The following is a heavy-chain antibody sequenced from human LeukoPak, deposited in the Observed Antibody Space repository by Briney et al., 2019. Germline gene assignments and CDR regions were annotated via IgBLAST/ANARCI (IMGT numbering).Heavy chain of an antibody. CDR3: AIVKGELWLNRATLY. J-gene: IGHJ4*02. Sequence: GGSLRLSCAASGFTFSSYSMNWVRQAPGKGLEWVSSISSSSGYIYYADSVKGRFTISRDNAKNSLYLQMNSLRAEDTAVYYCAIVKGELWLNRATLYWGQGTLVTVSS. CDR2: ISSSSGYI. CDR1: GFTFSSYS. D-gene: IGHD5-18*01. V-gene: IGHV3-21*01.